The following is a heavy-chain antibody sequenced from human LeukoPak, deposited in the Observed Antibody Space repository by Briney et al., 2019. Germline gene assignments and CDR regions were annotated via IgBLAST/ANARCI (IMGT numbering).Heavy chain of an antibody. CDR2: IYTTGTT. J-gene: IGHJ4*02. CDR3: GRQGNPASYYLVQY. V-gene: IGHV4-59*10. Sequence: PSETLSLTCAASGVCINGYSMHWVRQPAGKGLEWIGRIYTTGTTNYSPSLKSRLTMSLDTSKNHFSLKLRSVTAADTAVYYCGRQGNPASYYLVQYWDQGTLVTVSS. CDR1: GVCINGYS. D-gene: IGHD3-10*01.